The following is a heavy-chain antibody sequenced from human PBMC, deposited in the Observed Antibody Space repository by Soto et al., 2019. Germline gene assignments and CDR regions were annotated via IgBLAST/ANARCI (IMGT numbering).Heavy chain of an antibody. D-gene: IGHD6-13*01. V-gene: IGHV4-4*02. CDR3: ATRDSSRFY. CDR1: GVSMSSHAW. CDR2: SHQSGNT. J-gene: IGHJ4*02. Sequence: QVQLQESGPGLVKPSGTLSLTCAVSGVSMSSHAWWTWVRQPPGKGLEWIGESHQSGNTNYNSSLESRVTISVDKSKNQFSLKLTSVTVADTAVYYCATRDSSRFYWGQGTLVTVSS.